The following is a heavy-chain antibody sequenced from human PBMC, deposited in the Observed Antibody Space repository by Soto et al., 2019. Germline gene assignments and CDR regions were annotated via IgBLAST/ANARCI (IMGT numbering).Heavy chain of an antibody. CDR1: GFTFSNYG. CDR3: ARDREAQTVTTPEGH. CDR2: IWYDGTNK. D-gene: IGHD4-17*01. Sequence: QVQLVESGGGEVEPGRSLRLSCAGSGFTFSNYGMHWVRQAPGKGLEWVAVIWYDGTNKYYADSVKGRFTISRDNFKKTLYLQMDSLRAEDTAVYFCARDREAQTVTTPEGHWGQGTLVTVSS. V-gene: IGHV3-33*01. J-gene: IGHJ4*02.